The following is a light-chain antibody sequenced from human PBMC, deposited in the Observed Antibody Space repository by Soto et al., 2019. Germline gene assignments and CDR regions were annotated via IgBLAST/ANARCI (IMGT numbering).Light chain of an antibody. Sequence: DIQMTQSPSSLSASVGDRVAITCQASQDISNYLNWYQQKPGKAPKLLIYDASNLETGVPSRFSGSGSGTDFTFTISSLQSEDIATYYCQHYNSYWTLGQGTKVDSK. CDR1: QDISNY. V-gene: IGKV1-33*01. CDR2: DAS. CDR3: QHYNSYWT. J-gene: IGKJ1*01.